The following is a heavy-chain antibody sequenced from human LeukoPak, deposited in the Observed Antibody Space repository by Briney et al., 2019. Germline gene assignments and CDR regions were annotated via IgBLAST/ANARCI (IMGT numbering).Heavy chain of an antibody. V-gene: IGHV4-59*01. J-gene: IGHJ4*02. Sequence: SETLSLTCTVSGGSISSYYWSWIRQPPGKGLEWIGYISDSGSTNYDPSLESRVTISLDTSKNEFSLKLSSMTAADTAVYYCARRNLGYSDYWGQGTLVIVSS. CDR2: ISDSGST. CDR1: GGSISSYY. D-gene: IGHD1-14*01. CDR3: ARRNLGYSDY.